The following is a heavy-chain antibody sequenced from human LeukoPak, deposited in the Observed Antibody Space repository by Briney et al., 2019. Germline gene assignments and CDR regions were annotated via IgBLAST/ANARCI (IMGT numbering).Heavy chain of an antibody. CDR1: GFTFSSYG. CDR2: ISYDGRNK. D-gene: IGHD2-15*01. CDR3: AKDLTRYCSGGSCYSADY. J-gene: IGHJ4*02. Sequence: PGRSLRLSCAASGFTFSSYGMLWLRQAPGKGLVWVAVISYDGRNKNYADSVKGRFTISRDNSKNTLYLQINSVRAEDTAVYYCAKDLTRYCSGGSCYSADYWGQGTLVTVSS. V-gene: IGHV3-30*18.